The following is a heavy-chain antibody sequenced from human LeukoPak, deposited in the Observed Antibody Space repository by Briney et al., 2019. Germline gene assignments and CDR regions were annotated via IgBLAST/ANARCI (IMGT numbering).Heavy chain of an antibody. CDR2: ISYDGSNK. Sequence: GRSLRLSCAASGFTFSSYAMHWVRQAPGKGLEWVAVISYDGSNKYYADSVKGRFAISRDNSKNTLYLQMNSLRAEDTAVYYCARGGWLDRNFDYWGQGTLVTVSS. CDR1: GFTFSSYA. CDR3: ARGGWLDRNFDY. D-gene: IGHD6-19*01. J-gene: IGHJ4*02. V-gene: IGHV3-30*09.